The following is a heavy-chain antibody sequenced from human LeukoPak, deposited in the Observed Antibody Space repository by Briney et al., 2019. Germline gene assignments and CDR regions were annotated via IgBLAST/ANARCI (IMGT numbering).Heavy chain of an antibody. J-gene: IGHJ6*03. CDR2: IRYDGSNK. CDR1: GFTFSSYG. CDR3: AKDPTSTYYYYYYMDV. V-gene: IGHV3-30*02. Sequence: GGSLRPSCAASGFTFSSYGMHWVRQAPGKGLEWVAFIRYDGSNKYYADSVKGRFTISRDNSKNTLYLQMNSLRAEDTAVYYCAKDPTSTYYYYYYMDVWGKGTTVTVSS.